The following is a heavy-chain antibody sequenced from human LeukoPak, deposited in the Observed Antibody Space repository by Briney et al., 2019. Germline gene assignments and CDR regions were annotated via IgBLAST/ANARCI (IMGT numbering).Heavy chain of an antibody. Sequence: SETLSLTCTVSGGSISSSSYYWGWIRQPPGKGLEWIGSIYYSGGTYYNPSLKSRVTISVDTSKNQFSLKLSSVTAAETAVYYCARLYCSGGSCYGNRRNNWFDPWGQGTLVTVSS. D-gene: IGHD2-15*01. V-gene: IGHV4-39*01. J-gene: IGHJ5*02. CDR2: IYYSGGT. CDR1: GGSISSSSYY. CDR3: ARLYCSGGSCYGNRRNNWFDP.